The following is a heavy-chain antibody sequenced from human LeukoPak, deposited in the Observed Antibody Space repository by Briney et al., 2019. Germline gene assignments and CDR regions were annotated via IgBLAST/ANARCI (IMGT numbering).Heavy chain of an antibody. J-gene: IGHJ6*03. D-gene: IGHD5-18*01. Sequence: SETLSLTCTVSGGSISSSSYYWGWIRQPPGKGLEWIGSIYYSGSTYYNPSLKSRVTISVDTSKNQFSLKLSSVTAADTAVYYCARTYGYAYYYYMDVWGKGTTVTVSS. CDR3: ARTYGYAYYYYMDV. CDR2: IYYSGST. CDR1: GGSISSSSYY. V-gene: IGHV4-39*07.